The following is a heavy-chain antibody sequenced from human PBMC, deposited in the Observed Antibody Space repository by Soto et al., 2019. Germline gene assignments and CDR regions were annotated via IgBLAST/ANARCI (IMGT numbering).Heavy chain of an antibody. J-gene: IGHJ4*02. CDR3: ARSKRILTGYSDY. Sequence: QVQLQESGPGLVKPSETLSLTCTVSGGSVSSGSYYWSWIRQPPGEGLEWIGYIYYSGSTNYNPALKGRGTISVDTSKSQFCLKLSFVTAADTAVYYCARSKRILTGYSDYWGQGTLVTVSS. CDR1: GGSVSSGSYY. D-gene: IGHD3-9*01. V-gene: IGHV4-61*01. CDR2: IYYSGST.